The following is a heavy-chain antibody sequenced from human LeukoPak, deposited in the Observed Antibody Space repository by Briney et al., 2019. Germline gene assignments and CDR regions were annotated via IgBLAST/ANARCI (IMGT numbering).Heavy chain of an antibody. CDR1: GYTFTSYA. CDR3: ARSGADNWNYEFDY. D-gene: IGHD1-7*01. CDR2: INTNTGNP. J-gene: IGHJ4*02. Sequence: ASVKVSCKASGYTFTSYAMNWVRQAPGQGLEWMGWINTNTGNPTYAQGFTGRFDFSLDTSVSTAYLQISSLQTEDTAVYYCARSGADNWNYEFDYWGQGTLVTVSS. V-gene: IGHV7-4-1*02.